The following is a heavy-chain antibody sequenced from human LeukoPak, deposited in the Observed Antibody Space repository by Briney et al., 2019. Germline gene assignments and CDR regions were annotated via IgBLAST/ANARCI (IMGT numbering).Heavy chain of an antibody. Sequence: ASETLSLTCAVYGGSFSGYYWSWIRQPPGKGLEWIGEINHSGSTNYNPSLKSRVTLSVDTSKNQFSLKLSSVTAADTAVYYCARNVVTNWFDPWGQGTLVTVSS. CDR1: GGSFSGYY. CDR2: INHSGST. J-gene: IGHJ5*02. D-gene: IGHD4-23*01. CDR3: ARNVVTNWFDP. V-gene: IGHV4-34*01.